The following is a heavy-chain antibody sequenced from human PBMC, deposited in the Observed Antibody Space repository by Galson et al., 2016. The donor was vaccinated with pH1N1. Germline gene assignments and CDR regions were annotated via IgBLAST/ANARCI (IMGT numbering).Heavy chain of an antibody. V-gene: IGHV3-9*01. D-gene: IGHD4-17*01. CDR1: GFTFDAFA. J-gene: IGHJ2*01. Sequence: SLRLSCAASGFTFDAFAMHWVRQVPGKGLEWVSVITWNSHDIDYADSVKGRFTISRDNARNSLYLQMNNLRPEDTAFYYCARDHCSHGDTNCFYFDLWGRGTLVTVSS. CDR3: ARDHCSHGDTNCFYFDL. CDR2: ITWNSHDI.